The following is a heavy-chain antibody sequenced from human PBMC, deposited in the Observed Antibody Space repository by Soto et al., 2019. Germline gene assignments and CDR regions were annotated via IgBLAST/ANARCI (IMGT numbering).Heavy chain of an antibody. V-gene: IGHV4-31*03. CDR2: IHSTGKT. CDR3: AREAATASRDFYYYYYGLDV. J-gene: IGHJ6*02. Sequence: SETLSLTCTVSGGSVRSGGYYWSWIRQHPGKGLEWIGYIHSTGKTSCNPSLKSRVSMSVDTSQNQFSMSVSSVTAADTAVYYCAREAATASRDFYYYYYGLDVWGQGTTVTVSS. CDR1: GGSVRSGGYY. D-gene: IGHD6-13*01.